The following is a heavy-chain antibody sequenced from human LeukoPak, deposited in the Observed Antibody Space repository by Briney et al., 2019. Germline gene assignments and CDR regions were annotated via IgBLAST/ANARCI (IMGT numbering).Heavy chain of an antibody. CDR3: AKDKAPVAGTEAFDI. J-gene: IGHJ3*02. CDR1: GFTFSSYA. CDR2: ISGSGGST. D-gene: IGHD6-19*01. V-gene: IGHV3-23*01. Sequence: GGSLRLSCAASGFTFSSYAMSWVRQAPGKGLERVSAISGSGGSTYYADSVKGRFTISRDNAKNSLYLQMNSLRAEDTALYYCAKDKAPVAGTEAFDIWGQGTMVTVSS.